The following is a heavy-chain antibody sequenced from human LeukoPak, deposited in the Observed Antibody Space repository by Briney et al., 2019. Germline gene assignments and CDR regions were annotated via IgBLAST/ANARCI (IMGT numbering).Heavy chain of an antibody. CDR3: ASHYDTSGYHYFDF. CDR2: ISYDGSNK. J-gene: IGHJ4*02. CDR1: GFTFSRYA. D-gene: IGHD3-22*01. Sequence: PGRSLRLSCAASGFTFSRYAMHCVRQAPGKGLEWVAVISYDGSNKYYADSVKGRFTISRDSSKNTLYLQMNSLRAEDTAVYYCASHYDTSGYHYFDFRGQGTLVTVSS. V-gene: IGHV3-30-3*01.